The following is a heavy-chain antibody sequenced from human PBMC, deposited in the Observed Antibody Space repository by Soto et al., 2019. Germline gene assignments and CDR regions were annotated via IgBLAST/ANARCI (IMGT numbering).Heavy chain of an antibody. CDR2: ISYDGSNK. J-gene: IGHJ5*02. CDR1: GFTFSSYA. V-gene: IGHV3-30-3*01. CDR3: ARVGRAAASPGFDP. D-gene: IGHD6-13*01. Sequence: QVQLVESGGGVVQPGRSLRLSCAASGFTFSSYAMHWVRQAPGKGLEWVAVISYDGSNKYYADSVKGRFTISRDNSKNTLYLQMNSLRAEDAAVYYCARVGRAAASPGFDPWGQGTLVTVSS.